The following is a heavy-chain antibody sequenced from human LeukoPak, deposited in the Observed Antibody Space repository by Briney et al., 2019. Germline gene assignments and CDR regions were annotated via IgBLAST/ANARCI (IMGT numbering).Heavy chain of an antibody. CDR2: INPNSGGT. CDR3: AIGREMATITIYRNFDY. V-gene: IGHV1-2*02. D-gene: IGHD5-24*01. J-gene: IGHJ4*02. Sequence: GASVKVSCKASGYTFTGYYMHWVRQAPGQGLEWMGWINPNSGGTNYAQKFQGRVTMTRDTSISTAYMELSRLRSDDTAVYYCAIGREMATITIYRNFDYWGQGTLVTVSS. CDR1: GYTFTGYY.